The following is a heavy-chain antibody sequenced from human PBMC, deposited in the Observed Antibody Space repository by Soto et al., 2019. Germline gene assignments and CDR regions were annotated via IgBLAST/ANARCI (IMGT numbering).Heavy chain of an antibody. CDR1: GFTFSSYA. V-gene: IGHV3-23*01. Sequence: GGSLRLSCAASGFTFSSYAMSWVRQAPGKGLEWVSAISGSGVSTYYAHSVKGRFTISRDTSKNMLYLQMNSLGDEDTAVYYCAKQYFGESPRYYYYMDVWGKGTTVTVSS. CDR2: ISGSGVST. CDR3: AKQYFGESPRYYYYMDV. D-gene: IGHD3-10*01. J-gene: IGHJ6*03.